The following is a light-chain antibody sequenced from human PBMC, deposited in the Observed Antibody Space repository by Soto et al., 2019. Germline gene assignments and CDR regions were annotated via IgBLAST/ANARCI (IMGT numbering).Light chain of an antibody. V-gene: IGKV2D-29*01. CDR3: MQALRTPLYI. J-gene: IGKJ2*01. Sequence: DIVMTQTPLSLSVTPGQPASISCKSSQSLLHSDGKTYLYWYLQKPGQPPQLLFYEVSNRFSGGRDRLSGGGSWTDFTLKISRVEAEVVGVNYCMQALRTPLYIFGQGTKLEIK. CDR2: EVS. CDR1: QSLLHSDGKTY.